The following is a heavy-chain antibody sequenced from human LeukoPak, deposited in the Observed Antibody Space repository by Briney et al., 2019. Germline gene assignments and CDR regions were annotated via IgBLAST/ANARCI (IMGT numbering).Heavy chain of an antibody. J-gene: IGHJ4*02. CDR1: GGSFSGYY. D-gene: IGHD2-2*01. V-gene: IGHV4-34*01. CDR2: INHSGST. Sequence: PSETLSLTCAVYGGSFSGYYWSWIRQPPGKGLEWIGEINHSGSTNYNPSLKSRVTISVDTSKNQFSLKLSSVTAADTAVYYCARGQRVVPAAMCYFDYWGQGTLVTVSS. CDR3: ARGQRVVPAAMCYFDY.